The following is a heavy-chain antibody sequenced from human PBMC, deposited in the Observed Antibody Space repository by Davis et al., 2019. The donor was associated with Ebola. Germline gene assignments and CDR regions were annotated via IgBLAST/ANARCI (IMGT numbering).Heavy chain of an antibody. D-gene: IGHD1-26*01. CDR3: ARWASVGY. CDR2: IKADGSAK. CDR1: GFTFRSSW. V-gene: IGHV3-7*01. Sequence: GGSLRLSCAASGFTFRSSWMTWVRQAPEKGLEWVATIKADGSAKYYVDSVKGRFTISRDNVKNSLYLQMDSLRAEDTAVYYCARWASVGYWGQGTLVTVSS. J-gene: IGHJ4*02.